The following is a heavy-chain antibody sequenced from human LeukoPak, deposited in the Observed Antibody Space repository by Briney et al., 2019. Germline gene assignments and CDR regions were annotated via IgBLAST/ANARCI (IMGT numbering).Heavy chain of an antibody. Sequence: ASETLSLTCTVSGGSISSYYWSWIRQPPGKGLEWIGYIYYSGSTNYNPSLKSRVTISVDTSKNQFSLKLSSVTAADTAVYYCARLVGDFWSGYSQSNWFDPWGQGTLVTVSS. CDR1: GGSISSYY. CDR2: IYYSGST. CDR3: ARLVGDFWSGYSQSNWFDP. D-gene: IGHD3-3*01. V-gene: IGHV4-59*01. J-gene: IGHJ5*02.